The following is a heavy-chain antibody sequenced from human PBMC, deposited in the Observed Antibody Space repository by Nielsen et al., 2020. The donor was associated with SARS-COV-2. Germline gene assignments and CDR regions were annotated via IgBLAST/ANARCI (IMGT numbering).Heavy chain of an antibody. D-gene: IGHD1-14*01. J-gene: IGHJ4*02. Sequence: GGSLRLSCAASGFTFSSYGMHWVRQAPGKGLECVAVIWYDGSNKYYADSVKGRFTISRDNSKNTLYLQMNSLRAEDTAVYYCAREMAGIPYYFDYWGQGTLVTVSS. CDR3: AREMAGIPYYFDY. V-gene: IGHV3-30*19. CDR1: GFTFSSYG. CDR2: IWYDGSNK.